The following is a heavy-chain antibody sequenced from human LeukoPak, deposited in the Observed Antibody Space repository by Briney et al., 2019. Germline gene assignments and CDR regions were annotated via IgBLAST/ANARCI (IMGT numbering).Heavy chain of an antibody. V-gene: IGHV3-23*01. J-gene: IGHJ4*02. CDR2: ISGSGGST. Sequence: GGSLRLSCAASGFTFSSYGMSWVRQAPGKGLEWVSAISGSGGSTYYADSVKGRFTISRDNSKNTLYLQMNSLRAEDTAVYYCAKGGYYDSSGYLDYWGQGTLVTVSS. D-gene: IGHD3-22*01. CDR3: AKGGYYDSSGYLDY. CDR1: GFTFSSYG.